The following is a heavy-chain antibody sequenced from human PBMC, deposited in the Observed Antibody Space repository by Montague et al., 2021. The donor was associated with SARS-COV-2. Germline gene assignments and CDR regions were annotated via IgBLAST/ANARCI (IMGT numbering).Heavy chain of an antibody. CDR1: GGSITDRTYY. V-gene: IGHV4-39*01. D-gene: IGHD6-13*01. CDR3: ARHWGIAAAGN. J-gene: IGHJ4*02. Sequence: SETLSLTCSVSGGSITDRTYYWGCIRQSPGKGQEWIGAINYSGTTYYNPSLKSRVTISLDTAKNQFSLKMTSVTAADTAVYYCARHWGIAAAGNWGQGTLVTVSS. CDR2: INYSGTT.